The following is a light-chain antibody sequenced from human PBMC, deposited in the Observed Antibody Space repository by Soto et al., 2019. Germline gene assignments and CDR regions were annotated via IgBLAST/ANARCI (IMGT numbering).Light chain of an antibody. CDR2: DAS. J-gene: IGKJ4*01. CDR3: QQRSNWRELT. Sequence: EIVLTQSPATLSLSPGERATLSCRASQSVSSYLAWYQQKPGQAPRLLIYDASNRATGIPARFSGSGSGTDFTLTISSLEPEDFAVYYCQQRSNWRELTFGAGTKVEIK. V-gene: IGKV3-11*01. CDR1: QSVSSY.